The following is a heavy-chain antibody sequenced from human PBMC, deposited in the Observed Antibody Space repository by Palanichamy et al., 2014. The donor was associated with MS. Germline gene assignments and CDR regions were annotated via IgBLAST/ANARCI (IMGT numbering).Heavy chain of an antibody. CDR2: INPGNGKT. V-gene: IGHV1-3*01. D-gene: IGHD5-18*01. Sequence: QVQLVQSGAEVKKPGASVKVSCKASGYTFTSYAMHWVRQAPGQRLEWMGWINPGNGKTRYSEKFQGRVTITRDTSASVAYMELTSLRSEDTAVYYCARGIQLWLNFDYWGQGALVTVSS. CDR3: ARGIQLWLNFDY. CDR1: GYTFTSYA. J-gene: IGHJ4*02.